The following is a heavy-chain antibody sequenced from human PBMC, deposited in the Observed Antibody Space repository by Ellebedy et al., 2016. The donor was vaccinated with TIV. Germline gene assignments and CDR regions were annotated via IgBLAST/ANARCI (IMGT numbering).Heavy chain of an antibody. CDR1: GFTFSSYS. CDR2: ISSSSSTI. CDR3: ARDRGAAADPFFDY. V-gene: IGHV3-48*02. J-gene: IGHJ4*02. Sequence: GGSLRLSXAAPGFTFSSYSMNWVRQAPGKGLEWVSYISSSSSTIYYADSVKGRFTISRDNAKNSLYLQMNSLRDEDTAVYYCARDRGAAADPFFDYWGQGTLVTVSS. D-gene: IGHD6-13*01.